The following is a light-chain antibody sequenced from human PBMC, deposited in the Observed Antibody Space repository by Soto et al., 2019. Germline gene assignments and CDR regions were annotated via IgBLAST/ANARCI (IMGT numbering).Light chain of an antibody. CDR3: SSYTSSSIDYV. Sequence: QSALTQPASVSGSPGQSITISCTGTSSDVGGYNYVSWYQQHPGKAPKLMIYEVSNRPSGVSNRFSGSKSGNTASLTISGLRAEDEADYYCSSYTSSSIDYVFGTGTKVTVL. CDR1: SSDVGGYNY. CDR2: EVS. J-gene: IGLJ1*01. V-gene: IGLV2-14*01.